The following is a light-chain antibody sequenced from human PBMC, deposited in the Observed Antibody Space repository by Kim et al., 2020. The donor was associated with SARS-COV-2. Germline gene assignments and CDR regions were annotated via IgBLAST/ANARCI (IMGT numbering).Light chain of an antibody. CDR2: AAS. V-gene: IGKV1-39*01. CDR3: QQSFTTPLLT. Sequence: DIQMTQSPSTLSASVGDRVTITCRTTQSISSHLNWYQQKPGRAPKLLISAASTLQGGVPSRFSGSGSETDFTLTISSLQPEDFATYYCQQSFTTPLLTFGGGTKVDIK. CDR1: QSISSH. J-gene: IGKJ4*01.